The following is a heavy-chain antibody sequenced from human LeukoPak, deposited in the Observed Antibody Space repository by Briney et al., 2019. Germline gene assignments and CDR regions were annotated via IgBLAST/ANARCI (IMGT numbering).Heavy chain of an antibody. V-gene: IGHV3-64*01. CDR3: ARGDSGYSDY. Sequence: GGSLRLSCAASGFTFSNSPMHWVRQAPGKGLEYDSVISSNGGTTYYANSVKGRFTISRDNSKNTLYLQMGSLRAEDMAVYYCARGDSGYSDYWGQGTLVTVSS. J-gene: IGHJ4*02. CDR2: ISSNGGTT. CDR1: GFTFSNSP. D-gene: IGHD5-12*01.